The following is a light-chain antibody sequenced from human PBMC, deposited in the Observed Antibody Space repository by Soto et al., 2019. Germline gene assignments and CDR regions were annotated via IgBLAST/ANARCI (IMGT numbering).Light chain of an antibody. Sequence: QSVLTQPHSVSGSPGQSVAISCTGTGSDVGGYNYVSWYQQHPGKAPKLIIYDVNKRPSGVPDRFSGSKSGNTASLTISGLQSEDEADYYCCSFAGSFYGFGTGTKVTVL. CDR2: DVN. CDR1: GSDVGGYNY. J-gene: IGLJ1*01. V-gene: IGLV2-11*01. CDR3: CSFAGSFYG.